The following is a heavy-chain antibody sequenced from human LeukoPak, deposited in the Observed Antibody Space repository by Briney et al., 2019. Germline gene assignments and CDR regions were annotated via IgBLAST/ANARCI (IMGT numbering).Heavy chain of an antibody. D-gene: IGHD2-21*02. Sequence: GGSLRLSCAASGFTFSNAWMSWVRQAPGKGLEWVGRIKSKTDGGTTDYAAPVKGRFTISRDDSKNTLYLQMNSLKTEDTAVYYCTTEGFCGGDCYCYWGQGTLVTVSS. CDR1: GFTFSNAW. V-gene: IGHV3-15*01. CDR3: TTEGFCGGDCYCY. CDR2: IKSKTDGGTT. J-gene: IGHJ4*02.